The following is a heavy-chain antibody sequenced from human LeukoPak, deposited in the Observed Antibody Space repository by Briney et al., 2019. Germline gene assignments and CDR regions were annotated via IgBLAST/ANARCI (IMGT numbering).Heavy chain of an antibody. D-gene: IGHD4/OR15-4a*01. J-gene: IGHJ4*02. V-gene: IGHV3-33*01. CDR2: IWYDGSKK. Sequence: GGSLRLSCAASGFTFNTYGMHWVRQAPGKGLEWVAVIWYDGSKKYYADSVNGRFTISRDNSKNTLYLQMNSLRVEDTAVYYCARDETIRYFDCWGQGTLVTVSS. CDR3: ARDETIRYFDC. CDR1: GFTFNTYG.